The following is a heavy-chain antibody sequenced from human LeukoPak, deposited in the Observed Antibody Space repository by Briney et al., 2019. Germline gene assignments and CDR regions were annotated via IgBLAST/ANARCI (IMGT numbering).Heavy chain of an antibody. V-gene: IGHV1-2*02. CDR2: INPKSGDT. D-gene: IGHD6-13*01. J-gene: IGHJ4*02. CDR1: GYTFTGYY. CDR3: ARDRVSGIAAAGTSPIIFDY. Sequence: GASVKVSCKASGYTFTGYYMHWVRQAPGQRLEWMGWINPKSGDTKYAQKFQGRVTMTRDTSISTAYMELSRLRSDDTAVYYCARDRVSGIAAAGTSPIIFDYWGQGTLVTVSS.